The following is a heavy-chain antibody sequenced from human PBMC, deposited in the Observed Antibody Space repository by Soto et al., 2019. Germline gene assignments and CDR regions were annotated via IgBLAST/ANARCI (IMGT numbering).Heavy chain of an antibody. CDR1: GFTFSSYG. Sequence: GGSLRLSCAASGFTFSSYGMHWVRQAPGKGLEWVAVISYDGSNKYYADSVKGRFTISRDNSKNTLYLQMNSLRAEDTAVYYCAKDRKLFSYYYGMDVWGQGTTVTVSS. V-gene: IGHV3-30*18. CDR2: ISYDGSNK. J-gene: IGHJ6*02. D-gene: IGHD2-21*01. CDR3: AKDRKLFSYYYGMDV.